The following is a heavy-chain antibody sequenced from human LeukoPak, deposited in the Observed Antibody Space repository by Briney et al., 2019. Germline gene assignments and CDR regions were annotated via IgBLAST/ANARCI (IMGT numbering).Heavy chain of an antibody. V-gene: IGHV4-30-2*01. CDR2: IYHSGST. D-gene: IGHD2-21*02. Sequence: PSETLSLTRAVSGGSISRGGYSWSWIRQPPGKGLEWIGYIYHSGSTYYNPSLKSRVTISVDRSKNQFSLKLSSVTAADTAVYYCARSSVGSLVVTLFDYWGQGTLVTVSS. CDR1: GGSISRGGYS. J-gene: IGHJ4*02. CDR3: ARSSVGSLVVTLFDY.